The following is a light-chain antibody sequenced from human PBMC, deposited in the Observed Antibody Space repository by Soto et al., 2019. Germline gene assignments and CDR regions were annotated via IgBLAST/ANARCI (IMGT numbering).Light chain of an antibody. CDR1: QSLVHSDGNSY. Sequence: VVMSQSPLSLPVTLGQPASISCKSTQSLVHSDGNSYLNWFQQRPGQSPRRLIYKVSKRDSGVPDSFSGSGSGSDFTLKISRVAAEDVGVFYCMQATHWPYTFGQGTKLEIK. CDR3: MQATHWPYT. J-gene: IGKJ2*01. CDR2: KVS. V-gene: IGKV2-30*02.